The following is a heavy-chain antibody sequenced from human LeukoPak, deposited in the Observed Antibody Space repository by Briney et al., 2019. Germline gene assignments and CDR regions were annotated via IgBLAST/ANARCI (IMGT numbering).Heavy chain of an antibody. J-gene: IGHJ5*02. Sequence: ASVKVSCKASGYTFTHYSIHWVRQAPGQGLEWVGIMNPSGGSTGYAQKFQGRVTMTRDTSTTTVYMELSSLRSADTAVYYCARAYGYYFESNGYPEQLNWFDPWGQGTLVTVSS. CDR3: ARAYGYYFESNGYPEQLNWFDP. CDR2: MNPSGGST. D-gene: IGHD3-22*01. V-gene: IGHV1-46*01. CDR1: GYTFTHYS.